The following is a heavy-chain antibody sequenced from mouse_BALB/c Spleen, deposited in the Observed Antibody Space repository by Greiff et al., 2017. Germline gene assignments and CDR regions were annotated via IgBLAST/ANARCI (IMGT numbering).Heavy chain of an antibody. CDR1: GFTFSSYT. V-gene: IGHV5-12-2*01. J-gene: IGHJ4*01. CDR2: ISNGGGST. D-gene: IGHD2-14*01. Sequence: DVKLVESGGGLVQPGGSLKLSCAASGFTFSSYTMSWVRQTPEKRLEWVAYISNGGGSTYYPDTVKGRFTISRDNAKNTLYLQMSSLKSEDTAMYYCARHGEVPEAMDYWGQGTSVTVSS. CDR3: ARHGEVPEAMDY.